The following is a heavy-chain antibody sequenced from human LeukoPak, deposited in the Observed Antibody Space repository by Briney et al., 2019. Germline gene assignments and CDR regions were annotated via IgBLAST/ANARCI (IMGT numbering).Heavy chain of an antibody. J-gene: IGHJ1*01. CDR1: GFTFSGYS. Sequence: GGSLRLSCAASGFTFSGYSMNWVRQAPGKGLEWVSSISSSSNYIHYADSVKARFTISRDNAKNSLYLQVNSLRAEDTAVYYCAAFATSNAQWANFDVWGQGTLVTVSS. V-gene: IGHV3-21*01. D-gene: IGHD3-9*01. CDR3: AAFATSNAQWANFDV. CDR2: ISSSSNYI.